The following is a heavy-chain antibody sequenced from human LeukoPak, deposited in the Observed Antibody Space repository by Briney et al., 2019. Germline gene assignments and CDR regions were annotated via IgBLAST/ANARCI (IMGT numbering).Heavy chain of an antibody. CDR1: AYTLTELS. D-gene: IGHD5-18*01. V-gene: IGHV1-24*01. J-gene: IGHJ4*02. CDR2: YDQEDDER. CDR3: ATDEDRYGDELDY. Sequence: PSVTVSSKVSAYTLTELSMLWVRQAPGKGREGEGGYDQEDDERINAHKFQDRVTMTEDTSTDTGYMELSSLRSEDTAVYYCATDEDRYGDELDYWGQGTLVTVSS.